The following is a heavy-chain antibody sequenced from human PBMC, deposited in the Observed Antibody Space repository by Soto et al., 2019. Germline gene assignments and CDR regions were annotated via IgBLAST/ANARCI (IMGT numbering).Heavy chain of an antibody. Sequence: GSLRLSCAASGFTFTSYAMSWVRQAPGKGLEWVSAITGGGHSAYYADSVKGRFTISGDNSKNTLDLQMNSLRAEDTAVYYCAKDGHSSGCFDYWGQGALVTVSS. D-gene: IGHD6-19*01. V-gene: IGHV3-23*01. CDR1: GFTFTSYA. CDR3: AKDGHSSGCFDY. CDR2: ITGGGHSA. J-gene: IGHJ4*02.